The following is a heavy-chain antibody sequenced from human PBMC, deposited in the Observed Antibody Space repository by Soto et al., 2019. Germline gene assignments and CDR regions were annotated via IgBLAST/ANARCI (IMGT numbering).Heavy chain of an antibody. D-gene: IGHD1-1*01. V-gene: IGHV4-31*03. CDR3: PGARAGGLREGALEY. CDR2: IYYSGST. CDR1: GGSISSGGYY. Sequence: PSETLSLTCTVSGGSISSGGYYWSWIRQHPGQGLEWIGYIYYSGSTYYNPSLKSRVTISVDTSKNQLSLKLSSVTAADTAVYYFPGARAGGLREGALEYWGKGTLVTGS. J-gene: IGHJ4*02.